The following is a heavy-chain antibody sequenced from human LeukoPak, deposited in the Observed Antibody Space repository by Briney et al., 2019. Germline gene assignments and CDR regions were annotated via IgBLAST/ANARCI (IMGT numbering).Heavy chain of an antibody. CDR3: AGRITVAGFDY. J-gene: IGHJ4*02. D-gene: IGHD6-19*01. V-gene: IGHV4-61*02. CDR2: IYSSGST. CDR1: GGSISSGSSY. Sequence: SQTLSLTCTVSGGSISSGSSYWSWIRQPAGKGLEWIGRIYSSGSTNYNPSLKSRVTISVDTSKNQFSLKLSSVTAADTAVYYCAGRITVAGFDYWGQGTLVTVSS.